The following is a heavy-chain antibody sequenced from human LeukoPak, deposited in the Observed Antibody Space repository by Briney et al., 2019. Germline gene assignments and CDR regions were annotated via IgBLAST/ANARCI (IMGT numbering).Heavy chain of an antibody. CDR1: GGSVSSGSYY. Sequence: PSETLSLTCTVSGGSVSSGSYYWSWIRQPPGKGLEWIGYIDYSGSTNYNPSLKSRVTISVDTSKNQFSLKLSSVTAADTAVYYCARGLYGSGSYDYYYGMDVWGQGTTVTVSS. J-gene: IGHJ6*02. CDR3: ARGLYGSGSYDYYYGMDV. CDR2: IDYSGST. V-gene: IGHV4-61*01. D-gene: IGHD3-10*01.